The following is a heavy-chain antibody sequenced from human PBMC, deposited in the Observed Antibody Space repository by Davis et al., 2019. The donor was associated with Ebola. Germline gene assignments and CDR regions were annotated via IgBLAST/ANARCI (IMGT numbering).Heavy chain of an antibody. J-gene: IGHJ4*02. V-gene: IGHV3-33*01. CDR3: AIPDCSGANCYSVYIKN. CDR1: GFTFSLYG. CDR2: IWYDGSRK. Sequence: GESLKISCAASGFTFSLYGIHWVRQAPGKGLEWVAVIWYDGSRKYYGDSVKGRFTISRDNSNNLLYLQMNSLRAEDTAVYYCAIPDCSGANCYSVYIKNWGQGTLVTVSS. D-gene: IGHD2-15*01.